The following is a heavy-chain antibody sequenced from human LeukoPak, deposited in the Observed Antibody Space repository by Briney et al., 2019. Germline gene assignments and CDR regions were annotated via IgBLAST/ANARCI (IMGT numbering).Heavy chain of an antibody. Sequence: PGGSLRLSRAASGFTFSSYSMSWVRRAPGKGLEWVSYIVSSSTTIYYADSVKGRFTISRDNAKNSLYLQMNSLRAEDTAVYYCANTVTTLWYFDLWGRGTLVTVSS. J-gene: IGHJ2*01. D-gene: IGHD4-17*01. CDR3: ANTVTTLWYFDL. CDR1: GFTFSSYS. V-gene: IGHV3-48*04. CDR2: IVSSSTTI.